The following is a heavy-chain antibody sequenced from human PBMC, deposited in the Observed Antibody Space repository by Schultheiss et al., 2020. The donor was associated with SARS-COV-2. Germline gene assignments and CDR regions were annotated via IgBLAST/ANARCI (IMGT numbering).Heavy chain of an antibody. D-gene: IGHD6-13*01. J-gene: IGHJ5*02. V-gene: IGHV3-21*04. CDR2: ISSSSSYI. CDR1: GFTFSNAW. Sequence: GGSLRLSCAASGFTFSNAWMSWVRQAPGKGLEWVSSISSSSSYIYYADSVQGRFTVSRDNSKNALYLQMNSLRAEDTAVYYCAKRPGAAAALGSYNWFDPWGQGTLVTVSS. CDR3: AKRPGAAAALGSYNWFDP.